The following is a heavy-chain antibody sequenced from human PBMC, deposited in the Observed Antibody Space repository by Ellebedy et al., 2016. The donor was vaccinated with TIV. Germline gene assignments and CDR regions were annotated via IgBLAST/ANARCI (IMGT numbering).Heavy chain of an antibody. V-gene: IGHV4-59*02. CDR1: GGLVNNYY. CDR3: ARDRGYKNGWVRMGMDV. CDR2: IYYSGPT. Sequence: MPSETLSLTCTVSGGLVNNYYWSWVRQSPGKGLEWLGYIYYSGPTTYNPSLNSRVSMSVDMSKNEVSLQLTSVTAADTAIYYCARDRGYKNGWVRMGMDVWGQGTTVTVSS. J-gene: IGHJ6*02. D-gene: IGHD5-12*01.